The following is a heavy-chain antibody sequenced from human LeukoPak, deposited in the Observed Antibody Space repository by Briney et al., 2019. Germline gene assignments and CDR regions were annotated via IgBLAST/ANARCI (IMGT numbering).Heavy chain of an antibody. Sequence: GGSLRLSCAASGFTFRSYAMSWVRQAPGKGLEWVSAISGSGGSTYCADSVKGRFTISRDNPKNTLYLQMNSLRAEDTAVYYCAKIPGYNWNYVDRFDPWGQGTLVTVSS. J-gene: IGHJ5*02. CDR3: AKIPGYNWNYVDRFDP. D-gene: IGHD1-7*01. V-gene: IGHV3-23*01. CDR1: GFTFRSYA. CDR2: ISGSGGST.